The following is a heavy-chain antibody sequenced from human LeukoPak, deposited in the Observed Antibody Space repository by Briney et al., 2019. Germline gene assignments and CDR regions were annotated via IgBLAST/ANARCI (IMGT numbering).Heavy chain of an antibody. J-gene: IGHJ4*02. CDR2: VYYTGST. V-gene: IGHV4-59*01. D-gene: IGHD5-24*01. Sequence: SETLPLTCPVSGGSICNDYYWTWIRQPPGKGLEWIGYVYYTGSTNFNPSLKSRVTISLDTSRNQFSLKLTSVTAADTAVYYCARGAMATPPFFDYWGEGTQVTVSS. CDR3: ARGAMATPPFFDY. CDR1: GGSICNDYY.